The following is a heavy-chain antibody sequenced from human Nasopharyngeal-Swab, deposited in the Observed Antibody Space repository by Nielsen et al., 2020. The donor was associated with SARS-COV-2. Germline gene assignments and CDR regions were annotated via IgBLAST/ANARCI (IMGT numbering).Heavy chain of an antibody. J-gene: IGHJ4*02. Sequence: GGSLRLSCKGSGYSFTSYWIGWVRQMPGKGLEWMGIIYPGDSDTRYSPSFQGQVTISADKSISTAYLQWSSLKASDTAMYYCARPAVAGTRSPFDYWGQGTLVTVSS. CDR1: GYSFTSYW. CDR3: ARPAVAGTRSPFDY. CDR2: IYPGDSDT. D-gene: IGHD6-19*01. V-gene: IGHV5-51*01.